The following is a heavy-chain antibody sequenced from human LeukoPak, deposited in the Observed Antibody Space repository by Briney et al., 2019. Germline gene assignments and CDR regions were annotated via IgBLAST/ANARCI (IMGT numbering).Heavy chain of an antibody. D-gene: IGHD3-22*01. Sequence: SETLSLTCTVSGGSISSSSYYWGWIRQPPGKGLEWIGSIYYSGSTYYNPSLKSRVTISVDTSKNQFSLKLSSVTAADTAVYYCARTHYYDSSGLYYYYYYYMDVWGKGTTVTISS. CDR2: IYYSGST. CDR3: ARTHYYDSSGLYYYYYYYMDV. CDR1: GGSISSSSYY. J-gene: IGHJ6*03. V-gene: IGHV4-39*07.